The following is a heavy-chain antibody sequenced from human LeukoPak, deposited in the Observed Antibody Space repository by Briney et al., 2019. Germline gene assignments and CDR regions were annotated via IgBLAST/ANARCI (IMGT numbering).Heavy chain of an antibody. CDR1: GFTVSYNY. D-gene: IGHD6-19*01. V-gene: IGHV3-53*01. CDR3: ARDRYSSGSNEGLDP. CDR2: IYNGGNT. J-gene: IGHJ5*02. Sequence: GGSLRLSCAASGFTVSYNYMSWVRQPPGKGLEWVSSIYNGGNTYYADSVKGRFTISRDNSKNTLYLQMNSLRAEDTAVYYCARDRYSSGSNEGLDPWGQGTLVTVSS.